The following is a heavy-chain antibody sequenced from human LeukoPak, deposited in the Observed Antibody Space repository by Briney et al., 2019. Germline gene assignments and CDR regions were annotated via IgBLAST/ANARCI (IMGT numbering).Heavy chain of an antibody. CDR2: MNPNSGNT. V-gene: IGHV1-8*01. J-gene: IGHJ4*02. CDR3: ARMTSGSYYGDFDY. D-gene: IGHD1-26*01. Sequence: ASVTVSCKASGYTFTSYDINWVRQATGQGLEWMGWMNPNSGNTGYAQKFQGRVTMTRNTSISTAYMELSSLRSEDTAVYYCARMTSGSYYGDFDYWGQGTLVTVSS. CDR1: GYTFTSYD.